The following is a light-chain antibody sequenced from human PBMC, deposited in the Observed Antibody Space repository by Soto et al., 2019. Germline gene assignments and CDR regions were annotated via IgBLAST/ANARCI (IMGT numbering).Light chain of an antibody. Sequence: QSALTQPASVSGSPGQSITISCTGTSSDIGSYNRVSWYQQPPGTAPKLIIYEVNNRPSGVPDRFSGAKSGNTASLTTSGPKGEEGVVYYCTSLTPSGTFFFGTGTNPPVL. CDR2: EVN. CDR3: TSLTPSGTFF. CDR1: SSDIGSYNR. J-gene: IGLJ1*01. V-gene: IGLV2-18*03.